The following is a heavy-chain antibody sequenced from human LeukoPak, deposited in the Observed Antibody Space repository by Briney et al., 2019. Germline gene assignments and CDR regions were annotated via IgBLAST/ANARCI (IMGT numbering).Heavy chain of an antibody. V-gene: IGHV3-30*04. D-gene: IGHD6-19*01. CDR2: IIENGSNQ. J-gene: IGHJ4*02. CDR3: ARVQGGGYRTADY. Sequence: SLRLSCAASGFTFGSSAMHWVRQAPGKGLDWVAVIIENGSNQYYADSVKGRFTISRDNSKNTLFLQMNSLRGEDTAMYYCARVQGGGYRTADYWGQGTLVTVSS. CDR1: GFTFGSSA.